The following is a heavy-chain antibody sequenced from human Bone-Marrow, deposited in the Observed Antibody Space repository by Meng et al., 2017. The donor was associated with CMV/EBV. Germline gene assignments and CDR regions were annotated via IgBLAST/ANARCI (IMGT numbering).Heavy chain of an antibody. D-gene: IGHD2-21*01. J-gene: IGHJ5*02. V-gene: IGHV1-69*02. CDR2: IIPILGIA. Sequence: SVKVSCKASGGTFSSYTISWVRQAPGQGLEWMGRIIPILGIANYAQKFQGRVTITADKSTSTAYMELSSLRSEDTAVYYCARADSGSVYNWFDPWGQGTLVTVSS. CDR1: GGTFSSYT. CDR3: ARADSGSVYNWFDP.